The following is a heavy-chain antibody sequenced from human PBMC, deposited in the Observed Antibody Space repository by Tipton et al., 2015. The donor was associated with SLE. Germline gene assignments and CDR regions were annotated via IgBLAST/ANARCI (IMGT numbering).Heavy chain of an antibody. V-gene: IGHV3-30-3*02. CDR2: ISYDGSNK. D-gene: IGHD6-19*01. Sequence: SLRLSCAASGFTFSSYAMHWVRQAPGKGLEWVAVISYDGSNKYYADSVKGRFTISRDNSKNTLYLQMNSLRAEDTAVYYCAKNSAGGWYDYFDYWGQGTLVTVSS. CDR3: AKNSAGGWYDYFDY. J-gene: IGHJ4*02. CDR1: GFTFSSYA.